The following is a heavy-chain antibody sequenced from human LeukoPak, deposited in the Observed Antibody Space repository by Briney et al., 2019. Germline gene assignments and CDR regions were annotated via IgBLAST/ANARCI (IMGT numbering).Heavy chain of an antibody. CDR2: IIPIFGTA. CDR3: ARGLGSFDWLWEH. D-gene: IGHD3-9*01. V-gene: IGHV1-69*01. CDR1: GGTFSSYA. Sequence: EASVKVSCKASGGTFSSYAISWVRQAPGQGLEWMGGIIPIFGTANYAQKFQGRVTITADESTSTAYMELSSLRSEDTAVYYCARGLGSFDWLWEHWGPGTLVTVSS. J-gene: IGHJ4*02.